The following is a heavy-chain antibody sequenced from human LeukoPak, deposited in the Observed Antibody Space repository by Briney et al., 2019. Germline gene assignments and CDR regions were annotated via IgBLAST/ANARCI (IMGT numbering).Heavy chain of an antibody. CDR1: GFTFSSYW. Sequence: PGGSLRLSCAASGFTFSSYWMHWLRQAPGKGLVGVARINSYGSRTSYADSVKGRFTISRDNAKNTLYLQMNSLRDDDTAVYSCERDREGGSTSCYHAWGQGTLVTVSS. D-gene: IGHD2-2*01. CDR2: INSYGSRT. J-gene: IGHJ5*02. CDR3: ERDREGGSTSCYHA. V-gene: IGHV3-74*01.